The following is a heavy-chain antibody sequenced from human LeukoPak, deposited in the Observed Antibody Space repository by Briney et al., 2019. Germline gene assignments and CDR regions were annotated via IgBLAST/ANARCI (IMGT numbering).Heavy chain of an antibody. V-gene: IGHV3-30*18. Sequence: PGGSLRLSCAASGFTFSSYGMHWVRQAPGKGLEWVAVISYDGSNKYYADSVKGRFTISRDNSKNTLYLQMNSLRAEDTAVYYCAKGRGAFDIWGQGTMVTVPS. CDR1: GFTFSSYG. J-gene: IGHJ3*02. CDR3: AKGRGAFDI. CDR2: ISYDGSNK. D-gene: IGHD3-10*01.